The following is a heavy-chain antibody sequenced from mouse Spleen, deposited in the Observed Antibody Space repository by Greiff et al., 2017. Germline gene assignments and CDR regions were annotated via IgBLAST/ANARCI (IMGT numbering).Heavy chain of an antibody. CDR1: GFTFSDYG. V-gene: IGHV5-17*01. J-gene: IGHJ3*01. CDR2: ISSGSSTI. Sequence: EVQVVESGGGLVKPGGSLKLSCAASGFTFSDYGMHWVRQAPEKGLEWVAYISSGSSTIYYADTVKGRFTISRDNAKNTLFLQMTSLRSEDTAMYYCASYYGNSAWFAYWGQGTLVTVSA. D-gene: IGHD2-10*01. CDR3: ASYYGNSAWFAY.